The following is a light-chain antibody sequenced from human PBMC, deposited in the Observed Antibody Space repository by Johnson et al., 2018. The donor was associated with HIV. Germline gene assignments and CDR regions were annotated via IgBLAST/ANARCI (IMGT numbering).Light chain of an antibody. Sequence: QSVLTQPPSVSAAPGQKVTISCSGSSSNIGNNYVSWYQQLPGTAPKVLIHENNKRPSGIPDRFSGSTSGTSATLGITGLQTGDEADYYCGAWDSSLTTYVFGTGTKVTVL. CDR2: ENN. CDR1: SSNIGNNY. V-gene: IGLV1-51*02. CDR3: GAWDSSLTTYV. J-gene: IGLJ1*01.